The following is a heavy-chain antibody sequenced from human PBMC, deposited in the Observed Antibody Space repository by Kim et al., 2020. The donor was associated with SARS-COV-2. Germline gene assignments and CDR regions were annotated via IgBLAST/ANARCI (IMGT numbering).Heavy chain of an antibody. CDR3: AREARTGTTPRYGMDV. J-gene: IGHJ6*02. V-gene: IGHV3-33*01. D-gene: IGHD1-1*01. Sequence: GGSLRLSCAASGFTFSSYGMHWVRQAPGKGLEWVAVIWYDGSNKYYADSVKGRFTISRDNSKNTLYLQMNSLRAEDTAVYYCAREARTGTTPRYGMDVWGQGTTVTVSS. CDR2: IWYDGSNK. CDR1: GFTFSSYG.